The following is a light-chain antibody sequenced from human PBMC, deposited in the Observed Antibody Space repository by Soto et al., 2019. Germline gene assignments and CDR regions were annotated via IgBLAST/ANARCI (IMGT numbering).Light chain of an antibody. CDR1: SGHSSYA. CDR3: QTWGTGIHVV. Sequence: QPVLTQSPSASASLGASVKLTCTLSSGHSSYASAWHQQQPEKGPRYLMKLNSDGSHSKGDGIPDRFSGSSSGTERYLTISSLQSEDEADYYCQTWGTGIHVVFGGGTKVTVL. CDR2: LNSDGSH. V-gene: IGLV4-69*01. J-gene: IGLJ2*01.